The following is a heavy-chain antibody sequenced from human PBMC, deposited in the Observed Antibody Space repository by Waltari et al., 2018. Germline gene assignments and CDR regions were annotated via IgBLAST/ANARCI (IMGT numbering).Heavy chain of an antibody. V-gene: IGHV1-69*13. CDR1: GGTFSSYA. J-gene: IGHJ5*02. CDR3: ARIYSSSWLSRFAP. CDR2: IIPIFGTA. D-gene: IGHD6-13*01. Sequence: QVQLVQSGAEVKKPGSSVKVSCKASGGTFSSYAISWVRQAPGQGLEWMGRIIPIFGTANNAKRFQGRVTITADESTSTAYMALGSLRSEDTAVYYCARIYSSSWLSRFAPWGQGTLVTVSS.